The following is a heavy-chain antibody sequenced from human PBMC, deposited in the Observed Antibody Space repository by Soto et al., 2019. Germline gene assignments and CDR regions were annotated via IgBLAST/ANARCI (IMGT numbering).Heavy chain of an antibody. CDR2: ISGSGGST. J-gene: IGHJ4*02. CDR1: GFTFSSYA. Sequence: GGSLRLSCAASGFTFSSYAMSWVRQAAGKGLEWVSAISGSGGSTYYADSVKGRFTISRDNSKNTLYLQMNSLRAEDTAVYYCAKDVRGQLPISPYFDYWGQGTLVTVSS. V-gene: IGHV3-23*01. D-gene: IGHD2-2*01. CDR3: AKDVRGQLPISPYFDY.